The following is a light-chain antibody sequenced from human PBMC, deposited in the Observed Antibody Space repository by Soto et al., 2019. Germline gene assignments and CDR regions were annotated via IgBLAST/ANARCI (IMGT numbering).Light chain of an antibody. CDR2: GAS. V-gene: IGKV3-15*01. CDR1: QSVNND. CDR3: QQFHNSPSYT. J-gene: IGKJ2*01. Sequence: EIVMTQSPATLSVSPGGRVTLSCRASQSVNNDLAWYQQKPGQAPRLLIYGASTRATGIPARFSGSGSGTEFTLTISDLQAEDVAVDYCQQFHNSPSYTFGQGTKLEIK.